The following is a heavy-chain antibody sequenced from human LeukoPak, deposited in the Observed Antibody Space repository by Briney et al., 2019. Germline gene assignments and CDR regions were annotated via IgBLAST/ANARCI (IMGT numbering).Heavy chain of an antibody. CDR1: GGSFSGYY. CDR2: INHSGST. J-gene: IGHJ4*02. Sequence: SETLSLTCAVYGGSFSGYYWSWIRQPPGKGLEWIAEINHSGSTNYNPSLKSRVTISVDTSKNQFSLKLSSVTAADTAVYYCARGNCSGGSCYSVGSLYYFDYWGQGTLVTVSS. D-gene: IGHD2-15*01. CDR3: ARGNCSGGSCYSVGSLYYFDY. V-gene: IGHV4-34*01.